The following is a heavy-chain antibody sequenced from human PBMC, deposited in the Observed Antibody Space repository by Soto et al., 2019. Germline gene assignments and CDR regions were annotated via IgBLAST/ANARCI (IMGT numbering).Heavy chain of an antibody. CDR3: ARDKLQQLPQKYYYYGMDV. V-gene: IGHV4-30-4*01. Sequence: QVQLQESGQGLVKPSQTLSLTCTVSGGSISSGDYYWSWIRQPPGKGLEWIGYIYYSGSTYYNPSLKSRLTISVDTSKNQFSLKLSSVTAADPAVYYCARDKLQQLPQKYYYYGMDVWGQGTTVTVSS. CDR2: IYYSGST. D-gene: IGHD6-13*01. J-gene: IGHJ6*02. CDR1: GGSISSGDYY.